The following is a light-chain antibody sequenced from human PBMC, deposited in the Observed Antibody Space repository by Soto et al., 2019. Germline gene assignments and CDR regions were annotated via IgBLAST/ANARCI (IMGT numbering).Light chain of an antibody. CDR2: TNN. V-gene: IGLV1-44*01. Sequence: QSVLTQPPSASGTPGQRVTISCSGSGSNIGSQSVNWYQQLPGTAPKLLIHTNNQRPSGVPDRFSGSKSGTSASLAISGLQSEDEADYYCAAWDGSRDGVVFGGGTKLTVL. CDR1: GSNIGSQS. J-gene: IGLJ2*01. CDR3: AAWDGSRDGVV.